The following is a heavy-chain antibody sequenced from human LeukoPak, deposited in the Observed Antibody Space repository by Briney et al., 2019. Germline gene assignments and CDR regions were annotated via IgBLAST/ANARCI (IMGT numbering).Heavy chain of an antibody. Sequence: PSETLSLTCSVSGDSITSNDYFWGWIRQPPGKGLEWIGNLYYSGSTYYNPSLKSRVTMSVDTSKNQFSLRLSSVTAADTAVYYCARVRRAIFGVASYYYYMDVWGKGTTVTVSS. CDR3: ARVRRAIFGVASYYYYMDV. CDR2: LYYSGST. V-gene: IGHV4-39*01. J-gene: IGHJ6*03. CDR1: GDSITSNDYF. D-gene: IGHD3-3*01.